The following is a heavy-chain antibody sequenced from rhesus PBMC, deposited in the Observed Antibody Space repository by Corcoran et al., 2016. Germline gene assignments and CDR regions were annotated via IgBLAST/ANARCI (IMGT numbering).Heavy chain of an antibody. CDR1: CYSLRSRYY. J-gene: IGHJ4*01. V-gene: IGHV4S14*01. CDR2: SDGSGGSN. CDR3: AREGYCSGGVCYFDY. Sequence: HVQLQESGPGLVKPSETLSLPCAVSCYSLRSRYYWGLIRHPPGPGREWIGSSDGSGGSNYLNPSLKSRVTLSVDTSKNQFSLKLSSVTAADTAVYYCAREGYCSGGVCYFDYWGQGVLVTVSS. D-gene: IGHD2-8*01.